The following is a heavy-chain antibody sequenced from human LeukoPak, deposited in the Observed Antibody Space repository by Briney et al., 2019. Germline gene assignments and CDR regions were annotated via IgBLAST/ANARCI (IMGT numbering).Heavy chain of an antibody. V-gene: IGHV4-4*07. Sequence: PSETLSLSCSVSGGSISTYYWSWIRQPAGKGLEWIGRIYTTGGTNYNPSLKSRVTISVDTSKNQFSLKLSSVTAADTAVYYCARWGETSALRVHAFDIWGQGTMVTVSS. CDR1: GGSISTYY. J-gene: IGHJ3*02. D-gene: IGHD3-10*01. CDR3: ARWGETSALRVHAFDI. CDR2: IYTTGGT.